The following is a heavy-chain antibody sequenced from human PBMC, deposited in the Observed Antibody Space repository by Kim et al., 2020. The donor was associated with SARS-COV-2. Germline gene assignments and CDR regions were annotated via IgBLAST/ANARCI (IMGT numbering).Heavy chain of an antibody. D-gene: IGHD3-9*01. Sequence: SVKVSCKASGGTFSSYAISWVRQAPGQGLEWMGGIIPIFGTANYAQKFQGRVTITADESTSTAYMELSSLRSEDTAVYYCARDKGTFFSRITIFRAHRGGMDVWGQGTTVTVSS. CDR1: GGTFSSYA. CDR2: IIPIFGTA. CDR3: ARDKGTFFSRITIFRAHRGGMDV. V-gene: IGHV1-69*13. J-gene: IGHJ6*02.